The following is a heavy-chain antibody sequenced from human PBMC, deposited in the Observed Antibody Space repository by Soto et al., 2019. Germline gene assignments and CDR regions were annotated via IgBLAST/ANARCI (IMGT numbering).Heavy chain of an antibody. Sequence: SVKVSCKASGFTFTSSAVQWVRQARGQRLEWIGWIVVGSGNTNYAQKFQERVTITGDMSTSTAYMELSSLRSEDTAVYYCAAVRWGFGEVVNWFDPWGQGTLVTVSS. CDR1: GFTFTSSA. J-gene: IGHJ5*02. V-gene: IGHV1-58*01. CDR3: AAVRWGFGEVVNWFDP. D-gene: IGHD3-10*01. CDR2: IVVGSGNT.